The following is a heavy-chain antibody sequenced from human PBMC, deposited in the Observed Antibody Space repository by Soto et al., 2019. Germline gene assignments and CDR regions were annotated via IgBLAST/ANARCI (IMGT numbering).Heavy chain of an antibody. CDR2: ISGSGGST. V-gene: IGHV3-23*01. D-gene: IGHD6-13*01. CDR1: GFIFSSYA. J-gene: IGHJ4*02. CDR3: AKYGSSIWSSDY. Sequence: GGSLRLSCAPSGFIFSSYAMSCVRQAPGKGLEWVSAISGSGGSTYYADSVRGRFTISRDNSKNTLYLQMNSLRAEDTAVYYCAKYGSSIWSSDYRGQGTLGTVSS.